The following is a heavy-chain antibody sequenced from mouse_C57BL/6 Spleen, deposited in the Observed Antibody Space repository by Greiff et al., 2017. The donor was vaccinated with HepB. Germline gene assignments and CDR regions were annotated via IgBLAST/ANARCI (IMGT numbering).Heavy chain of an antibody. CDR2: IYPGDGDT. D-gene: IGHD3-2*02. CDR3: ARSQAQDYAMDY. J-gene: IGHJ4*01. Sequence: ESGPELVKPGASVKISCKASGYAFSSSWMNWVKQRPGKGLEWIGRIYPGDGDTNYNGKFKGKATLTADKSSSTAYMQLSSLTSEDSAVYFCARSQAQDYAMDYWGQGTSVTVSS. CDR1: GYAFSSSW. V-gene: IGHV1-82*01.